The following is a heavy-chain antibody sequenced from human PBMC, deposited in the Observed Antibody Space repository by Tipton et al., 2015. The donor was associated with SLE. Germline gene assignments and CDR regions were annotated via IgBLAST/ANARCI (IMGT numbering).Heavy chain of an antibody. CDR2: IRSKANSYAT. D-gene: IGHD3-10*01. V-gene: IGHV3-73*01. CDR1: GFTFSGSA. Sequence: GSLRLSCAASGFTFSGSAMHWVRQASGKGLEWVGRIRSKANSYATAYAASVKGRFTISRDDSKNTAYLQMNSLKTEDTAVYYCTRQGGLLWPVGDYWGQGTLVTVSS. CDR3: TRQGGLLWPVGDY. J-gene: IGHJ4*02.